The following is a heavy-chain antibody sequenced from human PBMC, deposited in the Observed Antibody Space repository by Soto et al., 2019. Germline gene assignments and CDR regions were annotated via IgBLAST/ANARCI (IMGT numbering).Heavy chain of an antibody. CDR3: ARGILDYSYGMDV. Sequence: PGGFLRLSCAASGFTFTSYNMNWVRQAPGKGLEWVSYISTRSGTIYYADSVKGRFTISRDNAKNSLYLEMNSLRDDDTAVYYCARGILDYSYGMDVWGQGTTVTVSS. J-gene: IGHJ6*02. V-gene: IGHV3-48*02. CDR1: GFTFTSYN. D-gene: IGHD3-9*01. CDR2: ISTRSGTI.